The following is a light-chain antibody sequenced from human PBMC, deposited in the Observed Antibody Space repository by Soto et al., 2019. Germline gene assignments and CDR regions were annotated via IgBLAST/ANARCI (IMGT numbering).Light chain of an antibody. J-gene: IGKJ3*01. Sequence: EIVLTQSPGTLSLSPGQRATLSCRASKTVSSRYLAWCQQKFGQPPKILIYGASTRASAIPDRFSGSGSGTDFTLTINRLEPEDVALYFCQQYEDSPFTFGPGTKLDV. V-gene: IGKV3-20*01. CDR3: QQYEDSPFT. CDR2: GAS. CDR1: KTVSSRY.